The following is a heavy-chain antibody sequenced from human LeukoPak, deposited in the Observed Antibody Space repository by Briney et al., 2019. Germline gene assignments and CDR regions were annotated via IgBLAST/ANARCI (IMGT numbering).Heavy chain of an antibody. D-gene: IGHD3-22*01. Sequence: GGSLRLSCAASGFTFSSYAMHWVRQAPGKGLEWVAVISYDGSNKYYADSVNGRFTISRDNSKNSLYLQMNSLRAEDTAVYYCATAEYYYDSSGYSVDYWGQGTLVTVSS. CDR3: ATAEYYYDSSGYSVDY. CDR2: ISYDGSNK. V-gene: IGHV3-30-3*01. J-gene: IGHJ4*02. CDR1: GFTFSSYA.